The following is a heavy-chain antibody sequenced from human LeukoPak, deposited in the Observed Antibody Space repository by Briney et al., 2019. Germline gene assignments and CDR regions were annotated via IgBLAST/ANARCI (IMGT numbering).Heavy chain of an antibody. V-gene: IGHV3-74*01. CDR3: ARVWSYYYFDY. D-gene: IGHD2-8*02. CDR1: GFTFNSYW. CDR2: INNDWSST. J-gene: IGHJ4*02. Sequence: PGGSLRLSCAASGFTFNSYWMHWVRQAPGKGLVLLSRINNDWSSTSYADSVKGRFTISRDDAKNTLYLQMNSLRAEDTAVYYCARVWSYYYFDYWGQGALVTVSS.